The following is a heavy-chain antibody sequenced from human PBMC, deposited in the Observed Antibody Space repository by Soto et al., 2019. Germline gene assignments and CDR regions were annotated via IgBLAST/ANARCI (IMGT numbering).Heavy chain of an antibody. Sequence: ASVKVSCKASGYTFTIYCISWVRQAPGQGLEWMGWISAYNGNTNYAQKLQGRVTMTTDTSTSTAYMELRSLRSDDTAVYYCARDRRWVQLQILPPDFDDWGQVTLVKVSS. CDR1: GYTFTIYC. J-gene: IGHJ4*02. V-gene: IGHV1-18*01. CDR3: ARDRRWVQLQILPPDFDD. CDR2: ISAYNGNT. D-gene: IGHD1-1*01.